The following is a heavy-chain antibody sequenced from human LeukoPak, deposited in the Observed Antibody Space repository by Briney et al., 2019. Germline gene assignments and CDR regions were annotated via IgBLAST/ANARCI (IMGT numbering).Heavy chain of an antibody. J-gene: IGHJ4*02. CDR1: GITLSNYG. CDR2: IGGSGGRT. D-gene: IGHD3-22*01. Sequence: GGSLRLSCSVSGITLSNYGMSWVRQAPGKGPEWVAGIGGSGGRTNYADSVKGRFTISRDNPKNTLYLQMNSLRAEDTAVYFCAKRGVVIRVILVGFHKEAYYFDSWGQGALVTVSS. CDR3: AKRGVVIRVILVGFHKEAYYFDS. V-gene: IGHV3-23*01.